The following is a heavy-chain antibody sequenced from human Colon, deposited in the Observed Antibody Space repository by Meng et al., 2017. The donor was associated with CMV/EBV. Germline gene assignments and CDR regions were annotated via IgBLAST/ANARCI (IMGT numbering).Heavy chain of an antibody. Sequence: ASVKVSCKASGYIFTTYYIHWVRQAPGQGLEWMGIINPIGDITTYAQNFQGRVSMTRDTSTSTVYMELSSLTSEDTAVYYCARDATEQPGNTMVIVAYDAFDIWGQGTVVTVSS. CDR2: INPIGDIT. V-gene: IGHV1-46*01. D-gene: IGHD3-10*01. J-gene: IGHJ3*02. CDR1: GYIFTTYY. CDR3: ARDATEQPGNTMVIVAYDAFDI.